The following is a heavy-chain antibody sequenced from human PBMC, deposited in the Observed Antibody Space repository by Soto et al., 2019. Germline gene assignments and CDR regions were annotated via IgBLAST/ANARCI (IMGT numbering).Heavy chain of an antibody. V-gene: IGHV1-8*01. CDR1: GYTFTSYD. Sequence: QVQLVQSGAEVRTPGASVKVSCKASGYTFTSYDITWVRQATGQGPEWMGWMNPDSGNTGYVQKFQGRVTRTRNTAISTAYMELSSLRSEDTAVYYCARLVGGSNVNFDYWGQGTLVTVSS. CDR3: ARLVGGSNVNFDY. CDR2: MNPDSGNT. D-gene: IGHD3-10*01. J-gene: IGHJ4*02.